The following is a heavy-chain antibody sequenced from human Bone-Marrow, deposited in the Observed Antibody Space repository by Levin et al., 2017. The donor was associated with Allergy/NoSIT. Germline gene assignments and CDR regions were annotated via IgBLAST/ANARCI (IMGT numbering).Heavy chain of an antibody. V-gene: IGHV3-53*01. CDR3: TRKTDSGGSGDF. CDR2: IYSGGDA. D-gene: IGHD3-22*01. Sequence: PGGSLRLSCAVSGFDVSRNYMAWLRQAPGKGLEWVSIIYSGGDAYYVDPVRGRFTISRDNTKNALYLQMHSLRAEDTAVYYCTRKTDSGGSGDFWGQGTLVTVSS. CDR1: GFDVSRNY. J-gene: IGHJ4*02.